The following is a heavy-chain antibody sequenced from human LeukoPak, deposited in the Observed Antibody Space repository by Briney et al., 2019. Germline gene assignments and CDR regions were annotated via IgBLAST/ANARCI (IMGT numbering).Heavy chain of an antibody. CDR3: ARGDYDFDF. D-gene: IGHD5-12*01. CDR1: GFTFSTYA. Sequence: GGSLGVSCAASGFTFSTYAMNWVRQAPGKGLEWVSYISGSGNTIYYAESVKGRFTISRDNAKNSLYLQMNSLRDEDTAVYYCARGDYDFDFWGQGTLVTVSS. J-gene: IGHJ4*02. CDR2: ISGSGNTI. V-gene: IGHV3-48*02.